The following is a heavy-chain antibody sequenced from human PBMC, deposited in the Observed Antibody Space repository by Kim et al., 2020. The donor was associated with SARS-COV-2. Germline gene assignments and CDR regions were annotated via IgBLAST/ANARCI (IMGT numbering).Heavy chain of an antibody. V-gene: IGHV4-30-4*01. CDR2: IHHSGTT. J-gene: IGHJ4*02. CDR3: AGDNTGYARVDY. D-gene: IGHD3-9*01. Sequence: SETLSLTCTVSGGSIISDDYYWSWIRQPPGKGLEWIAYIHHSGTTYNNPSLRSRVTILVDKSNNQFSLSLTSVTAADTAVYYCAGDNTGYARVDYWGQGTLVTVSP. CDR1: GGSIISDDYY.